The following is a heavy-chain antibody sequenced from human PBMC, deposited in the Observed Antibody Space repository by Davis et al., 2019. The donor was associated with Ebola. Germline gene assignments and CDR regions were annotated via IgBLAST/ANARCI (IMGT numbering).Heavy chain of an antibody. CDR1: GYSFSDYY. J-gene: IGHJ6*02. D-gene: IGHD3-9*01. CDR3: TTLDILTAYVPYAMDV. V-gene: IGHV1-69-2*01. CDR2: VDPKGGKT. Sequence: VKVSCKGSGYSFSDYYIHWVQGAPGKGLEWVGLVDPKGGKTVYAEKFQDRVTIAADRSTDTVYLELSSLRFEDTAVYYCTTLDILTAYVPYAMDVWGQGTTVTVS.